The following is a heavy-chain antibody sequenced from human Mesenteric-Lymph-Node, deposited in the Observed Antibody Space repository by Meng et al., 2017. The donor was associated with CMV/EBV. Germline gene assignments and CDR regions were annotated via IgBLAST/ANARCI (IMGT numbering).Heavy chain of an antibody. V-gene: IGHV4-4*02. D-gene: IGHD3-16*01. CDR1: SGSLSSSNW. J-gene: IGHJ4*02. CDR3: ATYTTRSYDY. CDR2: IYHRRRT. Sequence: LPWAVSSGSLSSSNWWSWVRQSPGRGLEWIGEIYHRRRTNSSPSLKSRVTISVDKSKNQFSLNLSSVTAADTAVYYCATYTTRSYDYWGQGTLVTVSS.